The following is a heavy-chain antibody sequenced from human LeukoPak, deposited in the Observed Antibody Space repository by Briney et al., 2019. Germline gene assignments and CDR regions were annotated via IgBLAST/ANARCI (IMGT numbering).Heavy chain of an antibody. CDR3: ARGPFRGYSGYDLGY. J-gene: IGHJ4*02. Sequence: GGSLRLSCAASGFTFSSYEMNWVRQAPGKGLEWVSYISSSGSTIYYADSVKGRFTISRDNAKNSLYLQMNSLRAEDTAVYYCARGPFRGYSGYDLGYWGQGTLVNVSS. V-gene: IGHV3-48*03. D-gene: IGHD5-12*01. CDR2: ISSSGSTI. CDR1: GFTFSSYE.